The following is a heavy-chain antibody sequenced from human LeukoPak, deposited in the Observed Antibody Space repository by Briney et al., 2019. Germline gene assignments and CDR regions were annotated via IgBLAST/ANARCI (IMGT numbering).Heavy chain of an antibody. D-gene: IGHD6-19*01. V-gene: IGHV7-4-1*02. CDR1: GYTFTRYN. CDR2: INTNTGNP. Sequence: GASVKHSCKASGYTFTRYNMNWVRQAPGQALEWMGWINTNTGNPTYAQGFTGRFVFSLDTSVSTAYLQISSLKAEDTAVYYCARRESVAAVDYWGQGTLVTVSS. J-gene: IGHJ4*02. CDR3: ARRESVAAVDY.